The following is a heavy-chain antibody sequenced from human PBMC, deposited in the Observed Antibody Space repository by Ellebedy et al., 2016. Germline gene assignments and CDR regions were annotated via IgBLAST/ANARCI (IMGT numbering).Heavy chain of an antibody. V-gene: IGHV3-30*03. J-gene: IGHJ5*02. CDR3: ARETAVAGTSWFDP. CDR1: GFTFSSYS. Sequence: GGSLRLSXAASGFTFSSYSMHWVRQAPGKGLEWVAVISYDGSNKYYADSVKGRFTISRDNAKNSLYLQMNSLRAEDTAVYYCARETAVAGTSWFDPWGQGTLVTVSS. CDR2: ISYDGSNK. D-gene: IGHD6-19*01.